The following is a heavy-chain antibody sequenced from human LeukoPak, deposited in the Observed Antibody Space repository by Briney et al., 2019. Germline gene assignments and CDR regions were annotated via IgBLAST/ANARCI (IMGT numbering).Heavy chain of an antibody. Sequence: PGGSLRLSCAASGFTFSSYEMNWVRQAPGKGLEWVAVVSNEGSVTYYADSVKGRFTISRDNFMNTLYLQMNSLRPEDTAEYYCTKEGLGSGSDFSAWFDPWGQGTLVSVSS. V-gene: IGHV3-30*18. D-gene: IGHD3-10*01. CDR3: TKEGLGSGSDFSAWFDP. CDR1: GFTFSSYE. CDR2: VSNEGSVT. J-gene: IGHJ5*02.